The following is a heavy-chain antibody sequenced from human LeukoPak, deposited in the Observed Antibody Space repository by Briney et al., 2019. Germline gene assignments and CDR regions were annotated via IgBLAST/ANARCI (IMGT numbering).Heavy chain of an antibody. CDR2: IYYSGST. CDR3: ARGGYDFWSGSKNWFDP. Sequence: SETLSLTCTVCGGSISSYYWSWIRQPPGKGLEWIGYIYYSGSTNYNPSLKSRVTISVDTSKNQFSLKLSSVTAADTAVYYCARGGYDFWSGSKNWFDPWGQGTLVTVSS. D-gene: IGHD3-3*01. V-gene: IGHV4-59*01. J-gene: IGHJ5*02. CDR1: GGSISSYY.